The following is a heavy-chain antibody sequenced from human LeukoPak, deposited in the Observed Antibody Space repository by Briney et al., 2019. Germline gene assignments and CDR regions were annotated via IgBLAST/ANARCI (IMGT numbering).Heavy chain of an antibody. D-gene: IGHD1-26*01. V-gene: IGHV4-59*01. Sequence: SETLSLTCTVSGGSISSYYWSWIRQPPGKGLEWIGYISDSGSTNYNTSLRGRVTISVDTSKNQFYLRLNYVTAADTAVYYCARGSGGRFYFDNWGQGTLVTVSS. J-gene: IGHJ4*02. CDR1: GGSISSYY. CDR3: ARGSGGRFYFDN. CDR2: ISDSGST.